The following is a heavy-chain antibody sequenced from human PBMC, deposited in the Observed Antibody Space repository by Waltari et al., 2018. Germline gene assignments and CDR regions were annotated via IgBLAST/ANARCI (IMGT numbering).Heavy chain of an antibody. Sequence: QVQLQESGPGLVKPSETLSLTCTVSGGSISSHYWSWIRQPPGKGLEWIGYIYYSGSTNYNPSLKSRVTISVDTSKNQFSLKLSSVTAADTAVYYCARARAGYPYYFDYWGQATLVTVSS. CDR2: IYYSGST. CDR1: GGSISSHY. D-gene: IGHD6-25*01. CDR3: ARARAGYPYYFDY. V-gene: IGHV4-59*11. J-gene: IGHJ4*02.